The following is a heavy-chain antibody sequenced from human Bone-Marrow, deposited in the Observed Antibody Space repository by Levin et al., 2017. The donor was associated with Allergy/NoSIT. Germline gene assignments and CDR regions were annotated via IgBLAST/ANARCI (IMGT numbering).Heavy chain of an antibody. CDR2: ISSSGGNT. CDR1: GFTFSSYG. J-gene: IGHJ4*02. V-gene: IGHV3-23*01. D-gene: IGHD4-17*01. Sequence: GGSLRLSCAASGFTFSSYGMSWVRQAPGKGLEWVSAISSSGGNTYYADTVKGRFTISRDNSKNTLYLQMNSLRAEDTAVYYCAKSKYGDYAGHWGQGTLVTVSS. CDR3: AKSKYGDYAGH.